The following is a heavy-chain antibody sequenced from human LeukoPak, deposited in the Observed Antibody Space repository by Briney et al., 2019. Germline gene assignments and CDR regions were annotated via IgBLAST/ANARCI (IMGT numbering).Heavy chain of an antibody. Sequence: ASVKVSCKASGYTFTDYDINWVRQATGQGLEWMGWMNPKSGNTGYAQKFQGRVNMTRITSITTAYMELSSLRSEDTAVYYCARGHAYYDILTGYSIYAMDIWGQGTAVTVSS. D-gene: IGHD3-9*01. CDR3: ARGHAYYDILTGYSIYAMDI. J-gene: IGHJ6*02. CDR1: GYTFTDYD. CDR2: MNPKSGNT. V-gene: IGHV1-8*01.